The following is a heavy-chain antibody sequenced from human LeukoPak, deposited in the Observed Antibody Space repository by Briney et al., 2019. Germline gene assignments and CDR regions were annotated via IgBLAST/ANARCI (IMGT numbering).Heavy chain of an antibody. V-gene: IGHV6-1*01. CDR3: ARDRYDKNFDY. CDR2: TYFRSKWYT. J-gene: IGHJ4*02. CDR1: GDSVSTNSGA. Sequence: SQTLSLTCAISGDSVSTNSGAWNWIRQSPSRGLEWLGRTYFRSKWYTDYSLSVKSRISIIPDTSNNQSSLQLNSVSPEDTAVYYCARDRYDKNFDYWGQGTLVTVSS. D-gene: IGHD3-22*01.